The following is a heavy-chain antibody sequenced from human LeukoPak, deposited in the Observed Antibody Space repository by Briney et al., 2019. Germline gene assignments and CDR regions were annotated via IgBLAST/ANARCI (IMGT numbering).Heavy chain of an antibody. CDR3: ARDCIGCHGFDY. J-gene: IGHJ4*02. V-gene: IGHV1-18*01. D-gene: IGHD2-15*01. CDR2: ISAYSDNT. CDR1: GYTFTNYG. Sequence: ASVKVSCKTSGYTFTNYGISWVRQAPGQGLEWMGWISAYSDNTNYAQKFQGRVTMTSDTSTSTAYMELRSLISDDTAVYYCARDCIGCHGFDYWGQGTLVTVPS.